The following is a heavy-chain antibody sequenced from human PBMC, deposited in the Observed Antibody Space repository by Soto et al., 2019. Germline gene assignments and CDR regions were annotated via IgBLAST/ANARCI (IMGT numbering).Heavy chain of an antibody. Sequence: EVQLVESGGGLVQPGGSLRHSCAASGLSFSSYWMSWVRQAPGKGLEWVANIKQDGSEKYYVDSVKGRFTISRDNAKNSLYLQMNILRAEDTAVYYCARDQGYGMDVWGQETTVTVSS. V-gene: IGHV3-7*03. CDR1: GLSFSSYW. CDR3: ARDQGYGMDV. CDR2: IKQDGSEK. J-gene: IGHJ6*02.